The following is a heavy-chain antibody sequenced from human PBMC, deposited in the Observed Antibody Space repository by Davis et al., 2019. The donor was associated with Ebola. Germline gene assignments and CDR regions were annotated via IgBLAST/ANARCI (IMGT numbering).Heavy chain of an antibody. CDR1: GYTFTTYN. D-gene: IGHD2-2*01. CDR3: ARESGYCSSTSCSKQSFDY. V-gene: IGHV1-8*02. CDR2: IDPHNGKT. J-gene: IGHJ4*02. Sequence: ASVKVSCKASGYTFTTYNINWLRQAAGQGLEWVAWIDPHNGKTGSSQRFQGRVTMTRDTSINTVYMQLSGVTSDDTAVYFCARESGYCSSTSCSKQSFDYWGQGTLVTVSS.